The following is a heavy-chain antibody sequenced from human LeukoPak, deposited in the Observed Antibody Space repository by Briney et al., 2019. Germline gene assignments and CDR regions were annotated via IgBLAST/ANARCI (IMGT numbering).Heavy chain of an antibody. V-gene: IGHV4-38-2*02. J-gene: IGHJ5*02. CDR3: ARDGTDPIAAAINWFDP. Sequence: SETLSLTCTVSGYSISSGYYWGWIRQPPGKGLEWTGSIYHSGSTYCNPSLKSRVTISVDTSKNQFSLKLSSVTAADTAVYYCARDGTDPIAAAINWFDPWGQGTLVTVSS. CDR2: IYHSGST. D-gene: IGHD6-13*01. CDR1: GYSISSGYY.